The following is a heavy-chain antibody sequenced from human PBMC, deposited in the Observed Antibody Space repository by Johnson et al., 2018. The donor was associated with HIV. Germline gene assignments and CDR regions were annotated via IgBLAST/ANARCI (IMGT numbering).Heavy chain of an antibody. Sequence: EVQLVESGGGLVQPGGSLRLSCAVSGFTFDDYGMSWVRQAPGKGLEWVSVIYSGGSTYYADSVKGRFTISRDNSKNTLYLQMNSLRAEDTAVYYCAGGRDVYTCDAFDVWGQGTRVTVSS. J-gene: IGHJ3*01. CDR2: IYSGGST. V-gene: IGHV3-66*01. D-gene: IGHD5-24*01. CDR1: GFTFDDYG. CDR3: AGGRDVYTCDAFDV.